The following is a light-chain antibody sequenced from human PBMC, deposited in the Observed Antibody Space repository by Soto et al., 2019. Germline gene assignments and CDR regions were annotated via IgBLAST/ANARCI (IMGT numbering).Light chain of an antibody. CDR1: QSVSSY. Sequence: DIVLTQSPATLSLSPGERATLSCRASQSVSSYLAWYQQKPGQAPRLLIYDASNRATGIPARFSGSGSGTDFTLTISSLEPEDFATYYCQQAYSGHTFGQGTVLDIK. V-gene: IGKV3-11*01. CDR2: DAS. J-gene: IGKJ2*01. CDR3: QQAYSGHT.